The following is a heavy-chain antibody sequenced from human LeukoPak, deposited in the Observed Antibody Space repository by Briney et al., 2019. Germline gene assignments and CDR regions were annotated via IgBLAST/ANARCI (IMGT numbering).Heavy chain of an antibody. CDR3: ARRRDNLELEDY. D-gene: IGHD1-7*01. V-gene: IGHV1-8*01. CDR1: GYTFTSYD. Sequence: ASVKVSXKASGYTFTSYDINWVRQATGQGLEGMGWMNPNSGNTGYAQKFQGRVTMTRNTSISTAYMELSSLRSEDTAVYYCARRRDNLELEDYWGQGTLVTVSS. CDR2: MNPNSGNT. J-gene: IGHJ4*02.